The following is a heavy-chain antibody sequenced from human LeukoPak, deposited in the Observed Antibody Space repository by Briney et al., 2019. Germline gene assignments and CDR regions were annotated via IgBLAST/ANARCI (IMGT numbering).Heavy chain of an antibody. CDR1: GGSFSGYY. CDR3: ARHRAYSYSSPFDI. D-gene: IGHD6-6*01. J-gene: IGHJ3*02. Sequence: PSETLSLTCAVYGGSFSGYYWSWIRQPPGKGLEWIGEINHSGSTNSNASLKSRVTIFVDPSKNQFSLRLSSVTAADTAVYYCARHRAYSYSSPFDIWGQGTMVTVSS. CDR2: INHSGST. V-gene: IGHV4-34*01.